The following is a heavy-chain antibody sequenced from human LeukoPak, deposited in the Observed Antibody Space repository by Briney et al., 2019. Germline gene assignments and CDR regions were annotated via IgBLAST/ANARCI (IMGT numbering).Heavy chain of an antibody. CDR3: AKDVLSLWFDP. CDR2: ISGSGGST. CDR1: GFTFSNYW. V-gene: IGHV3-23*01. D-gene: IGHD2-8*01. Sequence: PGGSLRLSCAASGFTFSNYWMHWVRQAPGKGLEWVSAISGSGGSTYYADSVKGRFTISRDNSKNTLYLQMNSLRAEDTAVYYCAKDVLSLWFDPWGQGTLVTVSS. J-gene: IGHJ5*02.